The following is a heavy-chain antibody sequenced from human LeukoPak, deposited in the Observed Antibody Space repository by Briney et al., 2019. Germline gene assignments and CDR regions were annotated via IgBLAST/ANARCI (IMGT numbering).Heavy chain of an antibody. CDR2: IYYSGST. CDR3: ARYSLGYCSSTSCYTNFDY. J-gene: IGHJ4*02. CDR1: GGSISSGDYY. Sequence: SETLSLTCTVSGGSISSGDYYWSWIRQPPGKGLEWIGYIYYSGSTYYNPSLKSQVTISVDTSKNQFSLKLSSVTAADTAVYYCARYSLGYCSSTSCYTNFDYWGQGTLVTVSS. V-gene: IGHV4-30-4*01. D-gene: IGHD2-2*02.